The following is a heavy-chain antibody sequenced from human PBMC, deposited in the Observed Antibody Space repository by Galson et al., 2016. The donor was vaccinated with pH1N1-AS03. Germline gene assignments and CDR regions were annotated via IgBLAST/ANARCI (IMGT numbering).Heavy chain of an antibody. CDR3: ARGRLSGGYYYGLDV. V-gene: IGHV4-30-4*08. Sequence: TLSLTCTVSGGSISSTAYFWNWIRQPPGKGLEWIGCISYSVKVNYNPSLRTRLTVSVDTSKNQFSLKLSYVTAADTAVYYCARGRLSGGYYYGLDVRGHGSAVTVSS. CDR1: GGSISSTAYF. D-gene: IGHD2-15*01. J-gene: IGHJ6*02. CDR2: ISYSVKV.